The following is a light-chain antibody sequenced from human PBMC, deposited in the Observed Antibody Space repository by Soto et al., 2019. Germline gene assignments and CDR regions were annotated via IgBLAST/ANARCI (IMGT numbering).Light chain of an antibody. CDR1: SSNIGSNT. Sequence: QAVVTQPPSASGTPGQWVTISCSGGSSNIGSNTVDWYQQLPGTAPRLLIYSNNQRPSGVPDRFSGSKSGTSASLAVSGLQSDDEADYYCAAWDDSLTGWVFGGGTKVTVL. J-gene: IGLJ3*02. CDR2: SNN. V-gene: IGLV1-44*01. CDR3: AAWDDSLTGWV.